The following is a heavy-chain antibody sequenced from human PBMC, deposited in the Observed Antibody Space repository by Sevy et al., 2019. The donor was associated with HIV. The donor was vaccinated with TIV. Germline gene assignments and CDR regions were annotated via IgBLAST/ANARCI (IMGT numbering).Heavy chain of an antibody. J-gene: IGHJ6*02. CDR1: GYTLTELS. Sequence: ASVKVSCKVSGYTLTELSMHWVRQAPGKGLEWMGGFDPEDGETIYAQKFQGRVTMTEDTSTDTAYMELSSLRSEDTAVYYCATTGGVVPAAMNYYFNYGMDVWGQGTTVTVS. CDR2: FDPEDGET. CDR3: ATTGGVVPAAMNYYFNYGMDV. V-gene: IGHV1-24*01. D-gene: IGHD2-2*01.